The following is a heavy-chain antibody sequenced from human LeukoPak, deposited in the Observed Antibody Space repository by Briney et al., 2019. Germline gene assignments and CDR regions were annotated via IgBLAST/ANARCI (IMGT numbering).Heavy chain of an antibody. J-gene: IGHJ4*02. CDR2: FDPEDGET. CDR1: GYTLTELS. Sequence: ASVKVSCKVSGYTLTELSMHWVRQAPGKGPEWMGGFDPEDGETIYAQKFQGRVTMTEDTSTDTAYMELSSLRSEDTAVYYCAIFDFWSGYYMNRIFDYWGQGTLVTVSS. V-gene: IGHV1-24*01. CDR3: AIFDFWSGYYMNRIFDY. D-gene: IGHD3-3*01.